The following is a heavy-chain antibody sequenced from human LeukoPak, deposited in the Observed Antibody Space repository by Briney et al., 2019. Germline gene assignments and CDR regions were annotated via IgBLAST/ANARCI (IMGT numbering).Heavy chain of an antibody. CDR2: INYSGST. Sequence: SETLSLTCTVSGGSISSYYWNWIRQPPGKGLEWIGYINYSGSTNYNPSLKSRVTLSVDTSKNQFSLNLNSATAADTAVYYCARDTGQYYDILTGAYSYYYMDVWGKGTTVTVSS. J-gene: IGHJ6*03. CDR3: ARDTGQYYDILTGAYSYYYMDV. V-gene: IGHV4-59*01. D-gene: IGHD3-9*01. CDR1: GGSISSYY.